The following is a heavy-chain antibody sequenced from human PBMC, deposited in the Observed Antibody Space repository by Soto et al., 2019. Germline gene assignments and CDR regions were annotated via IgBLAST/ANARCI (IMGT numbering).Heavy chain of an antibody. Sequence: GGSLRLCCAASGFTFTRFSMNWVRQAPGKGLEWVSSISSTTNYIYYGDSMKGRFTISRDNAKNSLYLEMNSLRAEDTAVYYCARESEDLTSNFDYWGQGTLVTVSS. V-gene: IGHV3-21*06. CDR1: GFTFTRFS. J-gene: IGHJ4*02. CDR3: ARESEDLTSNFDY. CDR2: ISSTTNYI.